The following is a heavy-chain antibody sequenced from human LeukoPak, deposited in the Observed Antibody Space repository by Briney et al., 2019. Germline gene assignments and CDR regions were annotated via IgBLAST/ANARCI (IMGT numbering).Heavy chain of an antibody. D-gene: IGHD4-23*01. CDR2: INPSGGST. Sequence: GASVKVSCKASGYTFTSYYMHRVRQAPGQGLEWMGIINPSGGSTSYAQKFQGRVTMTRDTSTSTVYMELSSLRSEDTAVYYCARDWGSRWSYYYGMDVWGQGTTVTVSS. V-gene: IGHV1-46*01. CDR1: GYTFTSYY. J-gene: IGHJ6*02. CDR3: ARDWGSRWSYYYGMDV.